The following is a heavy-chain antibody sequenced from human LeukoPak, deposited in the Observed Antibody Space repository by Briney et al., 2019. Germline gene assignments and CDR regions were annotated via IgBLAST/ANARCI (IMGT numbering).Heavy chain of an antibody. D-gene: IGHD3-10*01. CDR1: GGSISSYY. CDR3: ARDENYYGSGSLYAFDI. J-gene: IGHJ3*02. CDR2: IYYSGST. V-gene: IGHV4-59*01. Sequence: PSETLSLTCTVSGGSISSYYWSWIRQPPGKALEWIGYIYYSGSTNYNPSLKSRVTISVDTSKNQFSLKLSSVTAADTAVYYCARDENYYGSGSLYAFDIWGQGTMVTVSS.